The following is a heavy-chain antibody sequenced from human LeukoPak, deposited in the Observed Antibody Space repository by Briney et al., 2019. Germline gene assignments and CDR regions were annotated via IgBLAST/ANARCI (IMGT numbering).Heavy chain of an antibody. CDR1: GFTFSSYG. CDR2: ISGSGGST. Sequence: GGTLRLSCAASGFTFSSYGMSWVRQAPGKGLEWVSAISGSGGSTYYADSVKGRFTISRDNSKNTLYLQMNSLRAEDTAVYYCAKTSRSHYYYYMDVWGKGTTVTVSS. CDR3: AKTSRSHYYYYMDV. J-gene: IGHJ6*03. V-gene: IGHV3-23*01.